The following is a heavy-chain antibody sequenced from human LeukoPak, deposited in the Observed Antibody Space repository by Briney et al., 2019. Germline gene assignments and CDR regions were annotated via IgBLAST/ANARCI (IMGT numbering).Heavy chain of an antibody. J-gene: IGHJ3*02. CDR3: ARGVVVVPAAIGAFDI. CDR2: INHSGST. V-gene: IGHV4-34*01. CDR1: GGSFSGYY. D-gene: IGHD2-2*01. Sequence: SETLSLTCAVYGGSFSGYYWSWIRQPPGKGLEWIGEINHSGSTNYNPSLKSRVTISVDTSKNQFSLKLSSVTAADTAVYYCARGVVVVPAAIGAFDIWGQGTMVTVSS.